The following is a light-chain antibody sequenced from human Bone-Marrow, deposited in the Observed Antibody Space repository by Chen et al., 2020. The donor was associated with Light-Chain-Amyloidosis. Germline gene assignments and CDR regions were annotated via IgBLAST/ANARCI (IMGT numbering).Light chain of an antibody. J-gene: IGKJ4*01. V-gene: IGKV3-20*01. CDR1: QTISSNY. CDR3: QPYGTSPLT. CDR2: GSS. Sequence: DIVLTQSPGTLSLSPGEGANLTCRASQTISSNYLTWYQQKFGQAPRLLMYGSSIRATGIPDRCTCSGSGTDFTLTINRLEPEDFAMYYCQPYGTSPLTFGGGTKVEIK.